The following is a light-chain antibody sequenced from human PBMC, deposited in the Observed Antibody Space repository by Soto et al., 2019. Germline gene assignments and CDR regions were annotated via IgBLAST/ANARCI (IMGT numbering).Light chain of an antibody. V-gene: IGLV2-14*01. J-gene: IGLJ3*02. Sequence: QSVLTQPASVSGSPGQSITISCIGTGSDVGGYNYVAWYQHHPGKAPKLLIYEVTNRPSGVSNRFSGSKSGNTASLTISGLQAEDESDYYCSSYTSSATWVFGGGTQLTVL. CDR3: SSYTSSATWV. CDR1: GSDVGGYNY. CDR2: EVT.